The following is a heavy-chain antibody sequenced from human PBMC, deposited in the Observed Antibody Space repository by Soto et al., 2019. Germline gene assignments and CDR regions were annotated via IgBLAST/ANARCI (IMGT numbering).Heavy chain of an antibody. V-gene: IGHV3-15*01. CDR2: IKSKTDGGTT. CDR3: TTDRGVDIVATTD. Sequence: EVQLVESGGGLVKPGGSLRLSCAASGFTFSNAWMSWVRQAPGKGLEWVGRIKSKTDGGTTDYAAPVKGRFTISRDDSKNTLYLQMNSLKTEDTDVYYCTTDRGVDIVATTDWGQGTLVTVSS. CDR1: GFTFSNAW. J-gene: IGHJ4*02. D-gene: IGHD5-12*01.